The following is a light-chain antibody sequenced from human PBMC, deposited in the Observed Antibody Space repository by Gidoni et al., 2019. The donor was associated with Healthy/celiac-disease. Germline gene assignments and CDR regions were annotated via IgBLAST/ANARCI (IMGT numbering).Light chain of an antibody. CDR2: GAS. J-gene: IGKJ1*01. CDR1: PSVSSN. Sequence: EIVMTQSPATLSVSPGARATLSCRASPSVSSNLAWYQQKPGQAPRLLIDGASTRATGSPARFSGSGSGTEFTLTISSLQSEDVAVYYCQQYNNWPPWTFGQGTKVEIK. V-gene: IGKV3-15*01. CDR3: QQYNNWPPWT.